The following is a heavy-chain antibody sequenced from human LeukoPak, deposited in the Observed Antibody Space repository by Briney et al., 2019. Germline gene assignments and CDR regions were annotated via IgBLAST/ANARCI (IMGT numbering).Heavy chain of an antibody. Sequence: PSETLSLTCTVSGGSISSYYWSWIRQPPGKGLEWMGYIYYSGSTNYNPSLKSRVTISVDTSKNQFSLKLSSVTAADTAVYYCARGVTIFGVVTGSLYYYYMDVWGKGTTVTVSS. CDR1: GGSISSYY. J-gene: IGHJ6*03. CDR3: ARGVTIFGVVTGSLYYYYMDV. CDR2: IYYSGST. D-gene: IGHD3-3*01. V-gene: IGHV4-59*01.